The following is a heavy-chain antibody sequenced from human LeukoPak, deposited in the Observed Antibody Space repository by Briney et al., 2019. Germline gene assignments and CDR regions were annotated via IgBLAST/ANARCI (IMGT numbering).Heavy chain of an antibody. D-gene: IGHD3-10*01. CDR1: GFTFSSYA. V-gene: IGHV3-23*01. J-gene: IGHJ4*02. CDR2: ISGSGGST. Sequence: GRPLRLSCAASGFTFSSYAMSWVRQAQGKGQEWVSAISGSGGSTYYADSVKGRFTISRDNSKNTLYLQMNSLRAEDTAVYYCALITMVRGVDYWGQGTLVTVSS. CDR3: ALITMVRGVDY.